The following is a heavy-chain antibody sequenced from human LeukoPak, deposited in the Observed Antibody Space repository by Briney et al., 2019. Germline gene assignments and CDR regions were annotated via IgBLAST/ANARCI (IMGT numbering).Heavy chain of an antibody. CDR2: TNPSTGGT. CDR3: ARGGAFCSITTCHEFDH. Sequence: GASVKVSCKTSGYTFTGSYLHWVRHVPGQGLEWMGLTNPSTGGTKSAQQFEGRVTMTRDTSNTTGYMELRSLRPDDTATYYCARGGAFCSITTCHEFDHWGQGTLVIVSS. J-gene: IGHJ4*02. CDR1: GYTFTGSY. D-gene: IGHD2-2*01. V-gene: IGHV1-2*02.